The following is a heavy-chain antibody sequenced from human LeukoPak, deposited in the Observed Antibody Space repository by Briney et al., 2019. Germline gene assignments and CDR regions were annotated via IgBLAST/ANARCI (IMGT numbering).Heavy chain of an antibody. Sequence: SVKVSCKASGGTFSSDAISWVRQAPGQGLEWMGGIIPIFGTANYAQKFLDRLTITADESTSTAYMELNSLRSEDSAMYYCARATSPIAYDWNSWGQGTLVTVSS. J-gene: IGHJ4*02. CDR1: GGTFSSDA. D-gene: IGHD5-12*01. CDR2: IIPIFGTA. CDR3: ARATSPIAYDWNS. V-gene: IGHV1-69*01.